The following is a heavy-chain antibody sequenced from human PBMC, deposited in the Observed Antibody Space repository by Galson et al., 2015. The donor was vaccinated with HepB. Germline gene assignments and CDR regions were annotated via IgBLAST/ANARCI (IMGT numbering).Heavy chain of an antibody. CDR2: IWYDGSKK. CDR3: AGAKYSYNAFDF. J-gene: IGHJ3*01. D-gene: IGHD5-18*01. V-gene: IGHV3-33*01. CDR1: GFTFSIYG. Sequence: SLRLSCAASGFTFSIYGMHWVRQAPGKGLEWVAVIWYDGSKKEDADSVRGRFTISRDNSKNTLYLQMDSLRAEDTAIYHCAGAKYSYNAFDFRGQGTMVTVSS.